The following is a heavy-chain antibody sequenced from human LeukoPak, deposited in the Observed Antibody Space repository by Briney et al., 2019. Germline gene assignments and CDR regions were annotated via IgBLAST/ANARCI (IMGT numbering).Heavy chain of an antibody. D-gene: IGHD5-24*01. V-gene: IGHV1-2*02. CDR2: INPNSGGT. CDR3: ARVLQQARWLQLGY. J-gene: IGHJ4*02. CDR1: GYSFTGYY. Sequence: ASMKVSCKASGYSFTGYYLHWVRQAPGQGLEWMGWINPNSGGTNYAQKFQGRVTMTRDTSISTAYMELSRLRSDDTAVYYCARVLQQARWLQLGYWGQGTLVTVSS.